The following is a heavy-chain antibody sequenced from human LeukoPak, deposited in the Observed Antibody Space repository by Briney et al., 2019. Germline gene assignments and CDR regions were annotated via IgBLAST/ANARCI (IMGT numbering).Heavy chain of an antibody. Sequence: GGSLRLSCAASGFTFSSYGMYWVRQAPGKGLEWVAVISYDGSNKYYADSVKGRFTISRDNSKNTLYLQMNSLRAEDTAVYYCARESVDIVANYFDYWGQGTLVTVSS. CDR2: ISYDGSNK. V-gene: IGHV3-30*03. CDR1: GFTFSSYG. CDR3: ARESVDIVANYFDY. D-gene: IGHD5-12*01. J-gene: IGHJ4*02.